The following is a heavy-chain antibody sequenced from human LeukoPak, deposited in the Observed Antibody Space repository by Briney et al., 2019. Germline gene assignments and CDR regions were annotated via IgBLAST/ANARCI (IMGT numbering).Heavy chain of an antibody. CDR1: GGSIISYY. CDR2: IHSSGKT. J-gene: IGHJ4*02. D-gene: IGHD1-26*01. CDR3: TRSFPGIVGAADF. V-gene: IGHV4-59*01. Sequence: NPSETLSLTCTVSGGSIISYYWSWIRQSPQKGLEWIAYIHSSGKTNYNPSLKSRVTISVDTSKNQFSLKVTSMTAADTGVYYCTRSFPGIVGAADFWGQGTLVTVSS.